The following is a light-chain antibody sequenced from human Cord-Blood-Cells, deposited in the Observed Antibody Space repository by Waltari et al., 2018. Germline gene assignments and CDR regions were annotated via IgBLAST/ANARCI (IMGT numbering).Light chain of an antibody. V-gene: IGLV2-23*03. CDR1: GSAVGCYNL. Sequence: SALTQPASVPGSPGQPITISCTGTGSAVGCYNLLSWYQQHPGKAPKLMIYEGSKRPSGVSNRFSGSKSGNMASLTISGLQAEDEADYYCCSYAGSSTFVFGTGTKVTVL. CDR3: CSYAGSSTFV. J-gene: IGLJ1*01. CDR2: EGS.